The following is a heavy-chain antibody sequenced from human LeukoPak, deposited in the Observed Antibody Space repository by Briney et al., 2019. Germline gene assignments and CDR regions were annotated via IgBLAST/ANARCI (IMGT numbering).Heavy chain of an antibody. CDR3: AHLRVITFGGVIFDY. V-gene: IGHV2-5*02. CDR2: IYWDDDK. D-gene: IGHD3-16*01. J-gene: IGHJ4*02. CDR1: RFSLSTSGVG. Sequence: SGPTLVKPTQTLTLTCTFSRFSLSTSGVGVGWIRQPPGKALEWLALIYWDDDKRYSPSLKSRLTITKDTSKNQVVLTMTNMDPVDTATYYCAHLRVITFGGVIFDYWGQGTLVTVSS.